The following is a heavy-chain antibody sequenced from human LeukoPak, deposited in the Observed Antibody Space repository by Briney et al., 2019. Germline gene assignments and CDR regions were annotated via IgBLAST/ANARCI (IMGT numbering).Heavy chain of an antibody. V-gene: IGHV3-23*01. D-gene: IGHD6-19*01. CDR2: VSGSGGST. CDR3: AKDLAAQQWLVTYYFDY. J-gene: IGHJ4*02. CDR1: GFTFTDYY. Sequence: GGSLRLSCAASGFTFTDYYMSWVRQAPGKGLEWVSAVSGSGGSTYYADSVKGRFTISRDNSKNTLYLQMNSLRAEDTAVYCCAKDLAAQQWLVTYYFDYWGQGTLVTVSS.